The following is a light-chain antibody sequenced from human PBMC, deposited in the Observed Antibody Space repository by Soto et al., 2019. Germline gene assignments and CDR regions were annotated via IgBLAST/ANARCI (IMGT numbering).Light chain of an antibody. CDR2: IAS. CDR1: QTISNY. Sequence: DIDMTQSPSSLSASVGDRCTITCRASQTISNYLNWYQQKPGKAPNLLIYIASNLYSGVPSRFSGSGSGTDFTLPMSSLQPEDFATYYCQQSYSTPYTFGQGTKVDIK. J-gene: IGKJ2*01. CDR3: QQSYSTPYT. V-gene: IGKV1-39*01.